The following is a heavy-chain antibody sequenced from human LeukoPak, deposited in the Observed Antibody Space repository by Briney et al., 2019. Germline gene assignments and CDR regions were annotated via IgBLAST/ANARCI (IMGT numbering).Heavy chain of an antibody. Sequence: SETLSLTCAVYGGSFSGYYWSWIRQPPGKGLEWIGEINHSGSTNYNPSLKSRVTISVDTSKNQFSLKLSSVTAVDTAVYYCARDSSSSSYDYWGQGTLVTVSS. V-gene: IGHV4-34*01. CDR2: INHSGST. J-gene: IGHJ4*02. CDR1: GGSFSGYY. CDR3: ARDSSSSSYDY. D-gene: IGHD6-13*01.